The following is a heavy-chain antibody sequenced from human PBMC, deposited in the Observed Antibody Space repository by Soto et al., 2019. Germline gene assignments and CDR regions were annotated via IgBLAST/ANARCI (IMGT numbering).Heavy chain of an antibody. D-gene: IGHD3-9*01. CDR1: GYSFTSYW. V-gene: IGHV5-51*01. J-gene: IGHJ4*02. CDR3: ARSNYDILTVPSY. Sequence: PGESLKISCNGSGYSFTSYWTCWVRQMPGKGLEWMGIIYPGDSDTRYSPSFQGQVTISADKSISTAYLQWSSLKASDTAMYYCARSNYDILTVPSYWGQGTLVTVSS. CDR2: IYPGDSDT.